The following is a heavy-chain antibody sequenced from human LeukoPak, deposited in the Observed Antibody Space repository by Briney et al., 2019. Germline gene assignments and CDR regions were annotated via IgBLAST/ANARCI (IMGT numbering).Heavy chain of an antibody. CDR2: INPNSGGT. D-gene: IGHD1-26*01. V-gene: IGHV1-2*02. Sequence: ASVKVSCKASGYTFTSYAMNWVRQAPGQGLEWMGWINPNSGGTNYAQKFQGRVTMTRDTSISTAYMELSRLRSDDTAVYYCASIVGAKGAFDYWGQGTLVTVSS. J-gene: IGHJ4*02. CDR1: GYTFTSYA. CDR3: ASIVGAKGAFDY.